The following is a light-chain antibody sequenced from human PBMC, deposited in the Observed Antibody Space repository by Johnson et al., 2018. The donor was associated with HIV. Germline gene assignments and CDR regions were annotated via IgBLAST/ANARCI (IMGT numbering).Light chain of an antibody. V-gene: IGLV1-51*01. CDR1: SSNIGNNY. J-gene: IGLJ1*01. Sequence: QPVLTQPPSVSAAPGQKVTISCSGSSSNIGNNYVSWYQQVPGAAPKLLIYDNGKRPSGIPDRFSGSKSGTSATLGITGLQTGDAADNYCGTWAIGLLTGFFGTVPKVTVL. CDR2: DNG. CDR3: GTWAIGLLTGF.